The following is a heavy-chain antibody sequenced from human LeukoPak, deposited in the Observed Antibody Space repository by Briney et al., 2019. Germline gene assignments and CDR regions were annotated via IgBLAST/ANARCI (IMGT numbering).Heavy chain of an antibody. CDR2: ISGSGGST. V-gene: IGHV3-23*01. Sequence: GGSLRLSCAASGFTFSSYAMSWVRQAPGKGLEWVSAISGSGGSTYYADSVKGRFTISRDNSKNTLYLQMNSLRAEDTAVYYCAKDAVVAANDYYYYYYMDVWGKGTTVTVSS. J-gene: IGHJ6*03. CDR3: AKDAVVAANDYYYYYYMDV. D-gene: IGHD2-15*01. CDR1: GFTFSSYA.